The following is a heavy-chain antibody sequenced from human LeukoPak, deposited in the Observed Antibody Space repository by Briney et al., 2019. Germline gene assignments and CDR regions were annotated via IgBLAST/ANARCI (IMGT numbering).Heavy chain of an antibody. CDR1: GGSISTYY. CDR2: INYSGST. J-gene: IGHJ3*02. D-gene: IGHD3-22*01. Sequence: SETLSLTCTVSGGSISTYYWSWIRQSPGKGLEWIGYINYSGSTIYNPSLQSRVTISVDTSKNQFSLKLSSVTAADTAVYYCACLTTADAFDIWGQGTMVTVSS. CDR3: ACLTTADAFDI. V-gene: IGHV4-59*01.